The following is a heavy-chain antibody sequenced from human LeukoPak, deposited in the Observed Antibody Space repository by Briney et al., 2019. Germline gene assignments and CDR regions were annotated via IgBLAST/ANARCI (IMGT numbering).Heavy chain of an antibody. Sequence: SVKVSCKASGYTFTGYYMHWVRQAPGQGLEWMGRINPNSGGTNYAQKFQGRVTMTRDTSISTAYMELSRLRSDDTAVYYCARDNFVVVAATRFDPWGQGTLVTVSS. V-gene: IGHV1-2*06. CDR2: INPNSGGT. D-gene: IGHD2-15*01. CDR1: GYTFTGYY. J-gene: IGHJ5*02. CDR3: ARDNFVVVAATRFDP.